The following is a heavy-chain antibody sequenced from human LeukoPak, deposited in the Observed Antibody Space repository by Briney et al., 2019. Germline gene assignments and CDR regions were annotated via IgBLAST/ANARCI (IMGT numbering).Heavy chain of an antibody. Sequence: GGSLRLSCAASGFTFSSYWMSWVRQAPGKGLEWVANIKQDGSGKYYVDSVKGRFTISRDNAKNSLYLQMNSLRAEDTAVYYCARDNPDYDYIWGSYRGGDAFDIWGQGTMVIVSS. V-gene: IGHV3-7*01. CDR1: GFTFSSYW. CDR3: ARDNPDYDYIWGSYRGGDAFDI. J-gene: IGHJ3*02. CDR2: IKQDGSGK. D-gene: IGHD3-16*02.